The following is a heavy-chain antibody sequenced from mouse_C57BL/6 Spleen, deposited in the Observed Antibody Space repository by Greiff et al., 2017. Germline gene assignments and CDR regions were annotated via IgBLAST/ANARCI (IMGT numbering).Heavy chain of an antibody. V-gene: IGHV1-59*01. D-gene: IGHD2-2*01. J-gene: IGHJ4*01. CDR3: ASYYGYDEGYAMDY. CDR1: GYTFTSYW. CDR2: IDPSDSYT. Sequence: VQLQQPGAELVRPGTSVKLSCKASGYTFTSYWMHRVKQRPGQGLEWIGVIDPSDSYTNNNQKFKGKATLTVDTSSSTAYMQLSSLTSEDAAVYYCASYYGYDEGYAMDYWGQGTSVTVSS.